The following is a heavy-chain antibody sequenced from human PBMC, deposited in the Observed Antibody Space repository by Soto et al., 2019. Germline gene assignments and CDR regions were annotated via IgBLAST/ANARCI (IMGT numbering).Heavy chain of an antibody. V-gene: IGHV1-69*06. CDR3: ARNPYSSWSKIGYFDY. CDR1: GGTFSSYA. J-gene: IGHJ4*02. Sequence: GASVKVSCKASGGTFSSYAISWVRQAPGQGLEWMGGIIPIFGTANYAQKFQGRVTITADKSTSTAYMELSSLRSEDTAVYYCARNPYSSWSKIGYFDYWGQGTLVTVYS. D-gene: IGHD6-13*01. CDR2: IIPIFGTA.